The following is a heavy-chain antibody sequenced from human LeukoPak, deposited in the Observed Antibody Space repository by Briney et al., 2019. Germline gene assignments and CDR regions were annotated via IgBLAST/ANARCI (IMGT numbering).Heavy chain of an antibody. CDR2: ISGSGGST. Sequence: GGSLRLSCATSGFTFSSYAMSWVRQAPGKGLEWVSAISGSGGSTYYADSVKGRFTISRDNSKNTLYLQMNSLRAEDTAVYYCAKGDSISWYYFDYRGQGTLVTVSS. J-gene: IGHJ4*02. V-gene: IGHV3-23*01. CDR3: AKGDSISWYYFDY. D-gene: IGHD6-13*01. CDR1: GFTFSSYA.